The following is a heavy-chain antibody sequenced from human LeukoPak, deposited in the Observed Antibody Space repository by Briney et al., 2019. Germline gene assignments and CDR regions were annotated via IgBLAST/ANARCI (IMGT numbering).Heavy chain of an antibody. CDR2: ISYDGSNK. J-gene: IGHJ6*02. CDR3: ARAARAVAGTYYYGVDV. V-gene: IGHV3-30-3*01. Sequence: RGSLRLSCAASGFTFSSYAMHWVRQAPGKGLEWVAVISYDGSNKYYADSVKGRFTISRDNSNNTLYLQMNSLRAEDTAVYYCARAARAVAGTYYYGVDVWGQGTTVTVSS. CDR1: GFTFSSYA. D-gene: IGHD6-19*01.